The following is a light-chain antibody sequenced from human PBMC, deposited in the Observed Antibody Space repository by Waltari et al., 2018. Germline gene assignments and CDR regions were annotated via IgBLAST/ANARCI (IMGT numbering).Light chain of an antibody. CDR1: NIGTYS. Sequence: SYVVTPPPSVSVAPGETATIPCGGDNIGTYSVHWYQQKAGQAPVLVIFYDRDRPSGIPDRFSGSNSGNTATLTISRVEAGDEARYYCHVWHPHVDPGVFGTGTEVTVL. J-gene: IGLJ1*01. CDR3: HVWHPHVDPGV. CDR2: YDR. V-gene: IGLV3-21*04.